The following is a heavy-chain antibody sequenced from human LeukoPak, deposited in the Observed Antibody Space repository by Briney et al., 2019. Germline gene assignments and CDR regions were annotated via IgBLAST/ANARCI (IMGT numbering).Heavy chain of an antibody. J-gene: IGHJ6*03. CDR1: GFTFSNYA. CDR3: ARGSSAGFYYYYYMDV. V-gene: IGHV3-48*03. CDR2: ISSSGSTI. Sequence: GGSLRLSCAASGFTFSNYAMNWVRQAPGKGLEWVSYISSSGSTIYYADSVKGRFTISRDNAKNSLYLQMNSLRAEDTAVYYCARGSSAGFYYYYYMDVWGKGTTVTISS.